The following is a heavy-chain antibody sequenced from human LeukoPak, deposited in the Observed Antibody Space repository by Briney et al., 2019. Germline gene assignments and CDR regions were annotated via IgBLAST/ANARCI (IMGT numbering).Heavy chain of an antibody. V-gene: IGHV4-34*01. Sequence: PSETPSLTCAVFGGSFTDYYWSWIRQPPGKGLEWIGEITHRGSSNYKSSLKSRVTISVDTSKNQFSLKLTSVTAADTANYCSRRGQWLGRWFDPWGQGTLVSVSS. D-gene: IGHD6-19*01. CDR2: ITHRGSS. CDR1: GGSFTDYY. CDR3: SRRGQWLGRWFDP. J-gene: IGHJ5*02.